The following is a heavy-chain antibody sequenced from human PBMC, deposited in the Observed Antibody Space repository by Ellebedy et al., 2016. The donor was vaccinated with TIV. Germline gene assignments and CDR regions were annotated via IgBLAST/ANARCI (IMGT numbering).Heavy chain of an antibody. Sequence: PGGFLRLSCAASGFTFSSYNMNWVRQAPGKGLEWVSYITTGSSIIYYADSVKGRFTISRDNAKNSLYLQMNSLRHEDTAVYYCARLHLYGVDVWGQGTTVTVSS. V-gene: IGHV3-48*02. CDR1: GFTFSSYN. CDR3: ARLHLYGVDV. CDR2: ITTGSSII. J-gene: IGHJ6*02.